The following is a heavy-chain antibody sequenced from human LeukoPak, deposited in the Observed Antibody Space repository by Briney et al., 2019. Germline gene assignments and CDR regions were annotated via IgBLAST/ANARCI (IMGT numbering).Heavy chain of an antibody. Sequence: PSETLSLTSTVSGGSISSYYWSWIRQPPGKGLEWIGYIYYSGSTNYNPSLKSRVTISVDTSKNQFSLKLSSVTAADTAVYYCAREAGIGYSSGWYGEVGYFDYWGQGTLVTVSS. D-gene: IGHD6-19*01. CDR2: IYYSGST. J-gene: IGHJ4*02. V-gene: IGHV4-59*01. CDR1: GGSISSYY. CDR3: AREAGIGYSSGWYGEVGYFDY.